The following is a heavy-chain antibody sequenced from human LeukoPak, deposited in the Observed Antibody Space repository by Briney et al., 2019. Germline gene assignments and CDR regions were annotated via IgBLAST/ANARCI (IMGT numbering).Heavy chain of an antibody. Sequence: ASVKVSCKVSGYTLTELSMHWVRQAPGQGLEWMGWINPNSGGTNYAQKFQGRVTMTRDTSISTAYMELSRLRSDDTAAYYCARSEPSRRYEFDYWGQGTLVTVSS. CDR1: GYTLTELS. V-gene: IGHV1-2*02. CDR2: INPNSGGT. J-gene: IGHJ4*01. CDR3: ARSEPSRRYEFDY. D-gene: IGHD2-2*01.